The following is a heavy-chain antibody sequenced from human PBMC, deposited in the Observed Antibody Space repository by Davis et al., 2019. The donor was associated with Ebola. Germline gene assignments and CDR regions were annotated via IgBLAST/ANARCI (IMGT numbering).Heavy chain of an antibody. J-gene: IGHJ4*02. Sequence: GESLKVSCKASGYTFTNYYMHWVRQAPGQGLEWMGMINPNDGRTIYAQKFQGRVTMTRNTSISTAYMELSSLRSDDTAVYYCARAVRYSVIVTRTSRKYYFDYWGQGSLVTVSS. CDR3: ARAVRYSVIVTRTSRKYYFDY. CDR1: GYTFTNYY. D-gene: IGHD2/OR15-2a*01. CDR2: INPNDGRT. V-gene: IGHV1-46*01.